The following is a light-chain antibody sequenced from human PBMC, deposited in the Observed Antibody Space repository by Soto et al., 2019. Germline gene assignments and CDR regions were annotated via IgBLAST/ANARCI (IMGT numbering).Light chain of an antibody. CDR3: QQRSNWIT. CDR1: QSVSSNY. Sequence: EIVLTQSPGTLSLSPGERASLSCRASQSVSSNYLAWYQQKSGQAPSLLIYDVSRRATGIPERFSGSGSGTDFILTISSLEPEDFAIYYCQQRSNWITFGQGTRLEIK. V-gene: IGKV3D-20*02. J-gene: IGKJ5*01. CDR2: DVS.